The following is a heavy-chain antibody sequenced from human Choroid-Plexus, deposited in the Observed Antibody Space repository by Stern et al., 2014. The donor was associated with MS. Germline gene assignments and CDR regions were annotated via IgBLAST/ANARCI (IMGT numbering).Heavy chain of an antibody. CDR2: ISYDGSDK. V-gene: IGHV3-30*18. D-gene: IGHD2-15*01. CDR3: AKDRQWSTYFFDY. J-gene: IGHJ4*02. Sequence: VQLVESGGGVAQPGRPLILSCAASGFTFSNFGMHWVRQAPGKGLEGVALISYDGSDKYYADSVKGRFTIFRDNSKNTLYMHMNSLRAEDTAVYYCAKDRQWSTYFFDYWGQGSLGTVSS. CDR1: GFTFSNFG.